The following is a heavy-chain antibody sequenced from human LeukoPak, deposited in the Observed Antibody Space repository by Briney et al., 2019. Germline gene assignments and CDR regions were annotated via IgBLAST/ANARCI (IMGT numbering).Heavy chain of an antibody. D-gene: IGHD3-22*01. CDR1: GYTFTSYG. CDR2: ISAYNGNT. V-gene: IGHV1-18*01. Sequence: ASVKVSCKASGYTFTSYGISWLRQAPGQGLEWMGWISAYNGNTNYAQKLQGRVTMTTDTSTSTAYLELRCTRSNDTAEYYSSRDSYGGCGYPFDYGGEGTLVTVS. J-gene: IGHJ4*02. CDR3: SRDSYGGCGYPFDY.